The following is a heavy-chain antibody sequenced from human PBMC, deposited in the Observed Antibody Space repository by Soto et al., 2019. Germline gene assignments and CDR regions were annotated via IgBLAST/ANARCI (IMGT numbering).Heavy chain of an antibody. V-gene: IGHV1-18*01. CDR2: INTYNGNT. CDR1: GYTLTSYA. D-gene: IGHD3-10*01. Sequence: ASVKVSCKASGYTLTSYAMHWVRQAPGQRLEWMGWINTYNGNTNHAQKLQGRVTMTTDTSTSTAYMELRSLRSDDTAVYYCARGVGSGTYYNQYNWFDPWGQGTLVTVSS. J-gene: IGHJ5*02. CDR3: ARGVGSGTYYNQYNWFDP.